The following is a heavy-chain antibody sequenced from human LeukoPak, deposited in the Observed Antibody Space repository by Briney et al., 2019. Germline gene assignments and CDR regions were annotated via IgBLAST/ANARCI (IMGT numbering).Heavy chain of an antibody. J-gene: IGHJ3*02. CDR3: ARYPGGSKLDDAFDI. V-gene: IGHV1-69*01. CDR2: IIPIFGTA. D-gene: IGHD2-15*01. Sequence: GSSVKVSCKASGGTFSSYAISWVRQAPGQGPEWMGGIIPIFGTANYAQKFQGRVTITADESTSTAYMELSSLRSEDTAVYYCARYPGGSKLDDAFDIWGQGTMVTVSS. CDR1: GGTFSSYA.